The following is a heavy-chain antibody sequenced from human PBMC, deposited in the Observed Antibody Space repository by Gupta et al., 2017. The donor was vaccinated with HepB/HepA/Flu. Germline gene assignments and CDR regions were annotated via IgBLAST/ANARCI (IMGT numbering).Heavy chain of an antibody. J-gene: IGHJ4*02. Sequence: EVQLVESGGGLVQPGGSLRLSCAVSGFTFSRYWMHWVRQVPGKGLVWVSGINSDGSYTAYADPVKGRFTISRDNAKNTLYLQMNSLRAEDTSVYYCARVSSSSGLMYFDSWGQGTLVTVSS. D-gene: IGHD6-6*01. CDR3: ARVSSSSGLMYFDS. CDR2: INSDGSYT. CDR1: GFTFSRYW. V-gene: IGHV3-74*03.